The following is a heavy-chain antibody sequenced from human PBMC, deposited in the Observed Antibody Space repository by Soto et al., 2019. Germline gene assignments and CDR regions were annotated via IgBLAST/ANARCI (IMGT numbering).Heavy chain of an antibody. D-gene: IGHD3-3*01. CDR1: GGSISSSNW. CDR2: IYHSGST. J-gene: IGHJ6*02. Sequence: PSETLSLTCAVSGGSISSSNWWSWVRQPPGKGLEWIGEIYHSGSTNYNPSLKSRVTISVDKSKNQFSLKLSSVTAADTAVYYCARDHDFWSGYYKRGYYGMDVWGQGTTVT. CDR3: ARDHDFWSGYYKRGYYGMDV. V-gene: IGHV4-4*02.